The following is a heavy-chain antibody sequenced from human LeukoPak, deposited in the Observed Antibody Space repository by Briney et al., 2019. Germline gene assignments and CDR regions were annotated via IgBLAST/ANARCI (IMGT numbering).Heavy chain of an antibody. D-gene: IGHD2-2*01. J-gene: IGHJ4*02. CDR1: GFTVSSNY. V-gene: IGHV3-53*01. CDR3: AKYAAYCSSTSCYFDY. Sequence: GGSLRLSCAASGFTVSSNYMSWVRQAPGKGLEWASVIYSGGSTYYADSVKGRFTISRDNSKNTLYLQMNSLRAEDTAVYYCAKYAAYCSSTSCYFDYWGQGTLVTVSS. CDR2: IYSGGST.